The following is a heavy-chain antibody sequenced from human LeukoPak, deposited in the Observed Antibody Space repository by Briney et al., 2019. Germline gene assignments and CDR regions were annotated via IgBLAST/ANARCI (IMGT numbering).Heavy chain of an antibody. Sequence: GASVKVSCKASGYTFTSYDINWVRQATGQGPEWMGWMNPNSGNTGYAQKFQDRVTITRNTSISTAYMELSSLRSEDTAVYYCARARRRAIFGVVIIEDGPNSFDYWGQGTLVTVSS. D-gene: IGHD3-3*01. J-gene: IGHJ4*02. CDR2: MNPNSGNT. CDR1: GYTFTSYD. V-gene: IGHV1-8*03. CDR3: ARARRRAIFGVVIIEDGPNSFDY.